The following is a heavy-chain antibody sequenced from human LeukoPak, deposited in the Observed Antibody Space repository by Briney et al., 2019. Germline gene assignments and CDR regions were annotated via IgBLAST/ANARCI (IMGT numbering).Heavy chain of an antibody. CDR2: ITSNGDST. V-gene: IGHV3-64*01. J-gene: IGHJ4*02. D-gene: IGHD5-24*01. CDR3: ARGWLQLDY. CDR1: GFNFSIYA. Sequence: GGSLRLFCAASGFNFSIYAMHWVRQAPGKGLEYVSGITSNGDSTYYGNSVKGRFTISRDNSKNTLYLQMGSLRPEDMAVYYFARGWLQLDYWGQGTLVTVSS.